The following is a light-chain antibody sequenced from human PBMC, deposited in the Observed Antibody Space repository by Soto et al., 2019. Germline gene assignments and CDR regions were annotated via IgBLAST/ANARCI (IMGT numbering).Light chain of an antibody. CDR1: QTIGTY. Sequence: TQSPSFLADYEGDRVTITCGESQTIGTYVNWYRQKSGAAPELLIHDASTLQSGVPSRFRGGASGTDFTLTISSLQLDDFATYYCQQSYNTPQITSGQGTRLEIK. V-gene: IGKV1-39*01. CDR3: QQSYNTPQIT. CDR2: DAS. J-gene: IGKJ5*01.